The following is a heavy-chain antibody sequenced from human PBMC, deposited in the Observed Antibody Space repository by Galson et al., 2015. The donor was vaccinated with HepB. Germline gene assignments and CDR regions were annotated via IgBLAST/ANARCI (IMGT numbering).Heavy chain of an antibody. Sequence: QSGAEVKKPGESPRISCKGSGYSFTSYWISWVRQMPGKGLEWMGRIDPSDSYTNYSPSFQGHVTISADKSISTAYLQWSSLKASDTAMYYCARQRGYGDYVSHYYYGMDVWGQGTTVTVSS. J-gene: IGHJ6*02. D-gene: IGHD4-17*01. CDR2: IDPSDSYT. CDR3: ARQRGYGDYVSHYYYGMDV. V-gene: IGHV5-10-1*01. CDR1: GYSFTSYW.